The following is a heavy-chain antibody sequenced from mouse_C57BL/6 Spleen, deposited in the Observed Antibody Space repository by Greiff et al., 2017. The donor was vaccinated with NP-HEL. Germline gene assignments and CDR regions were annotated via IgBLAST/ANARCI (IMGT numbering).Heavy chain of an antibody. CDR3: ARGYYSNYLNAMDY. J-gene: IGHJ4*01. V-gene: IGHV1-69*01. CDR1: GYTFTSYW. CDR2: IDPSDSYT. D-gene: IGHD2-5*01. Sequence: QVQLKQPGAELVMPGASVKLSCKASGYTFTSYWMHWVKQRPGQGLEWIGEIDPSDSYTNYNQKFKGKSTLTVDKSSSTAYMQLSSLTSEDSAVYYCARGYYSNYLNAMDYWGQGTSVTVSS.